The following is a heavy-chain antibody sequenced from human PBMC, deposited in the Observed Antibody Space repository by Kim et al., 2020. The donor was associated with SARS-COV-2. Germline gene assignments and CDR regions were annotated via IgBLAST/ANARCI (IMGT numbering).Heavy chain of an antibody. CDR3: TSDPPTYYYGSSGYLY. D-gene: IGHD3-22*01. Sequence: PVNGRFTISRDDSKNTLYLQMNSLKTEDPAVYYCTSDPPTYYYGSSGYLYWGQGTLVTVSS. V-gene: IGHV3-15*01. J-gene: IGHJ4*02.